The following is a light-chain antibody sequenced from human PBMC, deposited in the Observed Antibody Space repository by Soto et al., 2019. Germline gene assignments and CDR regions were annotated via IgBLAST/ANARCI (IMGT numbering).Light chain of an antibody. CDR2: FGS. CDR3: MQSQQSRWT. V-gene: IGKV2-28*01. J-gene: IGKJ1*01. Sequence: DVVMTQSPPSVSVTPGEPASISCRSSESLLDTTGYNFLDWYVQKPGQSPQLLIYFGSTRASGVXDXXSGRGSGTDFTLNISRVEAEDVGIYYCMQSQQSRWTFGQGTKVEIK. CDR1: ESLLDTTGYNF.